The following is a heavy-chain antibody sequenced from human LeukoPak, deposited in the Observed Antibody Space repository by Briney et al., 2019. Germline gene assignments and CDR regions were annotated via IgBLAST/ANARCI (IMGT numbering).Heavy chain of an antibody. D-gene: IGHD3-22*01. CDR2: ISSSSSTI. Sequence: GGSLRLSCAASGFTFSSYAMSWVRQAPGKGLEWVSYISSSSSTIYYADSVKGRFTISRDNAKNSLYLQMNSLRAEDTAVYYCARGSTYYDSSGQVPFDYWGQGTLVTVSS. J-gene: IGHJ4*02. V-gene: IGHV3-48*01. CDR3: ARGSTYYDSSGQVPFDY. CDR1: GFTFSSYA.